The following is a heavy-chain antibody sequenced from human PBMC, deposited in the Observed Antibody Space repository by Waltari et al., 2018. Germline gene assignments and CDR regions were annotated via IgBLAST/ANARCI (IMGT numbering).Heavy chain of an antibody. CDR1: GFTFSRSW. J-gene: IGHJ5*02. D-gene: IGHD3-22*01. Sequence: EVQLVASGGGLVQPGGSLRLSSAASGFTFSRSWMPWARQAPGKGLVWVSLINNDGTTTIYADSVKGRFTISRDNAENTLYLQMNSLRAEDTAVYYCVRIYFESSGHKLSWGQGTLVTVSS. V-gene: IGHV3-74*01. CDR3: VRIYFESSGHKLS. CDR2: INNDGTTT.